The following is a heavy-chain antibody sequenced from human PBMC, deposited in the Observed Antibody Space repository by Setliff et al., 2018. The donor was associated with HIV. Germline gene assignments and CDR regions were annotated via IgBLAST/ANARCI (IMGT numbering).Heavy chain of an antibody. CDR1: GGSFSNYY. Sequence: SETLSLTCAVYGGSFSNYYWSWIRQPPGKGLEWIGEVNYSGSTKYNPSLKNRVTMSVDTSKNQFSLKLNSVTAADTAVYYCARYVAYDEDDFDIWGQGTMVTVSS. D-gene: IGHD3-16*01. J-gene: IGHJ3*02. V-gene: IGHV4-34*01. CDR2: VNYSGST. CDR3: ARYVAYDEDDFDI.